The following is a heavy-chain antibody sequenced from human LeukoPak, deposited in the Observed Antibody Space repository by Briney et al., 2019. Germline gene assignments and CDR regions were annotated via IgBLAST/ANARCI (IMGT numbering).Heavy chain of an antibody. Sequence: GGSLRLSCAASGFTFSSYTMNWVRQAPGKGLEWVSSISSSSSYIYYADSVKGRFTISRDNAKNSLYLQMNSLRAEDTAVYYCARARGSYSFDYWGQGTLVTVSS. CDR3: ARARGSYSFDY. D-gene: IGHD1-26*01. J-gene: IGHJ4*02. CDR1: GFTFSSYT. V-gene: IGHV3-21*04. CDR2: ISSSSSYI.